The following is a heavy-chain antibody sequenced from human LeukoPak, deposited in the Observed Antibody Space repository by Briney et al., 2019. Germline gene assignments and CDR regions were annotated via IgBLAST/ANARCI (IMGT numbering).Heavy chain of an antibody. V-gene: IGHV6-1*01. J-gene: IGHJ4*02. CDR1: GDSVSSNSAA. CDR2: TYYRSKWYN. CDR3: ARDIFGSGSYYINYFDY. Sequence: SQTLSLTCAISGDSVSSNSAAWNWIRQSPSRGLEWLGRTYYRSKWYNDYAVSVESRITINPDTSKNQFSLQLNSVTPEDTAVYYCARDIFGSGSYYINYFDYWGQGTLVTVSS. D-gene: IGHD3-10*01.